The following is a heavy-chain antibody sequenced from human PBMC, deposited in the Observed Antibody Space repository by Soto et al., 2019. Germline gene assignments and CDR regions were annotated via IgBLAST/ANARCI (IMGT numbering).Heavy chain of an antibody. Sequence: PSETLSLTCTVFGGSITSYDWSWIRQPPGKALEWIGYIYYSGSTYYNPSLKSRVTISVDTSKTQFSLKLTSVTAADTAVYYCARSPDGRAYYYYGMDVWGQGTTVTVSS. CDR3: ARSPDGRAYYYYGMDV. V-gene: IGHV4-59*01. CDR2: IYYSGST. J-gene: IGHJ6*02. D-gene: IGHD1-26*01. CDR1: GGSITSYD.